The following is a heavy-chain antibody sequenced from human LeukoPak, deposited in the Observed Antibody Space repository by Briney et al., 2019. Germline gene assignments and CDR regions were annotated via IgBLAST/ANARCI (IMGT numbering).Heavy chain of an antibody. D-gene: IGHD3-22*01. CDR3: ARGPYSYDSSGAFDI. Sequence: SETLSLTCSVSDGSISSGDYYWSWIRQPAGKGLEWIGRISSSGSTNYNPSLKSRVTISVDTSKNQFSLKLSSVTAADTAVYFCARGPYSYDSSGAFDIWGQGTMVTVSS. CDR1: DGSISSGDYY. V-gene: IGHV4-61*02. CDR2: ISSSGST. J-gene: IGHJ3*02.